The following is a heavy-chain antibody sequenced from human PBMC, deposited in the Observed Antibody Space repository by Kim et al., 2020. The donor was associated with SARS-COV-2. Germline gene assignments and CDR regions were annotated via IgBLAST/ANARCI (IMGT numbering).Heavy chain of an antibody. CDR2: IYSDGVT. D-gene: IGHD2-2*01. Sequence: GGSLRLSCAVSGFTVTRNSMTWVRQAPGKGLEWVSFIYSDGVTDYADSVKGRFIISRDRSKNTLFLQMNSLRAEDTAVYYCAREPYHDFYFDHWGLGTLVTVSS. CDR1: GFTVTRNS. J-gene: IGHJ4*02. CDR3: AREPYHDFYFDH. V-gene: IGHV3-53*01.